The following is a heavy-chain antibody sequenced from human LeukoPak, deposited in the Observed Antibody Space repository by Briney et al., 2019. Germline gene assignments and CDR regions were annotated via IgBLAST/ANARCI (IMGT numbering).Heavy chain of an antibody. CDR2: MNPNSGNT. CDR1: GYTFTSYD. Sequence: ASVKVSCKASGYTFTSYDINWVRKATGQGFEWMGWMNPNSGNTGYAQKFQGRVTITRNTSISTAYMELSSLRSEDTAVYYCARHSYYDSSGYPIPGNWFDPWGQGTLVTVS. J-gene: IGHJ5*02. D-gene: IGHD3-22*01. CDR3: ARHSYYDSSGYPIPGNWFDP. V-gene: IGHV1-8*03.